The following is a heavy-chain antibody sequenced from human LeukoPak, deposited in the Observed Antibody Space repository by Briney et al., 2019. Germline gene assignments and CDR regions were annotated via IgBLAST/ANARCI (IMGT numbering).Heavy chain of an antibody. Sequence: GESLKISCKGSGYSFTSYWIGWVRQMPGKGLEWMGIIYPGDSDTRYSPSFQGQVTISADKSTSTAYLQWSSLKASDTAMYYCARLSSRDYYYYYYMDVWGKGTTVTVSS. CDR1: GYSFTSYW. CDR3: ARLSSRDYYYYYYMDV. D-gene: IGHD6-19*01. CDR2: IYPGDSDT. V-gene: IGHV5-51*01. J-gene: IGHJ6*03.